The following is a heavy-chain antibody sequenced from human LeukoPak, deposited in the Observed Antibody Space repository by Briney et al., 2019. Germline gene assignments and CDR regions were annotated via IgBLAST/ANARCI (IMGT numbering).Heavy chain of an antibody. CDR2: IYSGGST. CDR3: ATTSYSAGNDS. J-gene: IGHJ4*02. V-gene: IGHV3-53*01. CDR1: GFTVSSNY. D-gene: IGHD2-21*01. Sequence: GGSLILSCAASGFTVSSNYMSWVRQAPGKGLEWVSVIYSGGSTYYADSVRGRFSISRDNSKNTLYLQMNSLRAEDTAVYYCATTSYSAGNDSWGQGTLVTVSS.